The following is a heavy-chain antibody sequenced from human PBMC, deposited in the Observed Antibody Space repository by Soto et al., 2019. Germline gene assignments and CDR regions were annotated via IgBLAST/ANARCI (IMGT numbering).Heavy chain of an antibody. V-gene: IGHV4-30-4*02. D-gene: IGHD3-22*01. Sequence: SETLSLTCTVSGGSISSGDYYWSWIRQPPGKGLEWIGYIYYSGSTYYNPSLKSRVTISVDTSKNQFSLKLSSVTAADTAVYYCARSGDSSGYYPDAFDIWGQGTMVTVSS. J-gene: IGHJ3*02. CDR3: ARSGDSSGYYPDAFDI. CDR2: IYYSGST. CDR1: GGSISSGDYY.